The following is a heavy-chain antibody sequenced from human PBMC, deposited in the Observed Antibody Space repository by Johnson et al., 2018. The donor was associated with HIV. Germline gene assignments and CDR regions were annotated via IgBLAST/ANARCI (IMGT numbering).Heavy chain of an antibody. CDR2: ISYDGGNK. J-gene: IGHJ3*02. Sequence: QVQLVESGGGVVQPGKSLRLSCAASGFIFSGFGLHWVRQAPGKGLEWVASISYDGGNKYYADSVRGRITISRDNSKNILYLQMNSLRAEDTAFYYCASQLGATGAFDIWGQGTMVTVSS. CDR1: GFIFSGFG. V-gene: IGHV3-30*03. D-gene: IGHD1-26*01. CDR3: ASQLGATGAFDI.